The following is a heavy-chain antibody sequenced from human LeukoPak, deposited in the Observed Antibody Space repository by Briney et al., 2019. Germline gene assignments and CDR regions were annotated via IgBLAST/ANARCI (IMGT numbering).Heavy chain of an antibody. J-gene: IGHJ4*02. CDR3: AKDRTRQAY. CDR2: IKEDGSDK. Sequence: PGGSLRLSCAGLGFTFGNYWMSWVRQTPGKGLEWVANIKEDGSDKYYVDSLKGRFTISRDNAKNSLYLQMNSLRAEDTAVYYCAKDRTRQAYWGQGTLVTVSS. D-gene: IGHD3-3*01. CDR1: GFTFGNYW. V-gene: IGHV3-7*03.